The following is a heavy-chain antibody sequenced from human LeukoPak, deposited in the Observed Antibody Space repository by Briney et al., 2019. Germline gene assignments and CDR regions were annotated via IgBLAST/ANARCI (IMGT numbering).Heavy chain of an antibody. Sequence: SVKVSCKASGGTFSSYAISWVRQAPGQGLEWMGRIIPILGIASYAQKFQGRVTITADKSTSTAYMELSSLRSEDTAVYYCANPSWGSYRWNFDYWGQGTLVTVSS. CDR1: GGTFSSYA. CDR2: IIPILGIA. D-gene: IGHD3-16*02. J-gene: IGHJ4*02. V-gene: IGHV1-69*04. CDR3: ANPSWGSYRWNFDY.